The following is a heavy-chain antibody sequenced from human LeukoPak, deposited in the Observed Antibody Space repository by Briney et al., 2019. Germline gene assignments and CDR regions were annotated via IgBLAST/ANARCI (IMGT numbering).Heavy chain of an antibody. Sequence: GGSLRLSCAASGFTFSSYEMNWVRQAPGKGLEWVSYISSSGSTIYYADSVKGRFTISRDNAKNSLYLQMNSLRAEDTAVYYCARAAVVVAATYFDYWGQGTLVTVSS. CDR2: ISSSGSTI. J-gene: IGHJ4*02. D-gene: IGHD2-15*01. CDR3: ARAAVVVAATYFDY. V-gene: IGHV3-48*03. CDR1: GFTFSSYE.